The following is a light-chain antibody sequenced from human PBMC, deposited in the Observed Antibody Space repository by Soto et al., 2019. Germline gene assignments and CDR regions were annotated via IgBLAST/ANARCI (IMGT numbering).Light chain of an antibody. Sequence: HSVLTQPPSASGTPGQRVTISCSGSSSNIGSNYVYWYQQRPGSAPKLLIYSNNQRPSGVPDRFSGSKSGTSASLAISGLRSEDEADYYCAAWDDSLSGVVFGGGTKVTVL. CDR1: SSNIGSNY. CDR2: SNN. V-gene: IGLV1-47*02. J-gene: IGLJ2*01. CDR3: AAWDDSLSGVV.